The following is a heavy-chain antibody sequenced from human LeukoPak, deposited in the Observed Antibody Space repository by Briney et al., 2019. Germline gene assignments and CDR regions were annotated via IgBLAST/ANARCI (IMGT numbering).Heavy chain of an antibody. V-gene: IGHV3-64*01. Sequence: GGSLRLSCAASGFTFSDYYMSWIRQAPGKGLESVSAVSSNGGSTYYANSVKGRFTISRDNSENTLYLQMGSLRAEDMAVYCCARSFGSYFSYMDVWGKGTTVTVSS. CDR3: ARSFGSYFSYMDV. CDR2: VSSNGGST. CDR1: GFTFSDYY. J-gene: IGHJ6*03. D-gene: IGHD1-26*01.